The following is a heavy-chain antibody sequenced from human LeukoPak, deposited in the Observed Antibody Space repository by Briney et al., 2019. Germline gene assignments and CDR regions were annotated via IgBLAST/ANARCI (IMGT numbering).Heavy chain of an antibody. V-gene: IGHV1-69*05. D-gene: IGHD2-8*01. CDR2: IIPIFGTA. Sequence: GASVKVSCKASGSTFSSYAISWVRQAPGQGLEWMGGIIPIFGTANYAQKFQGRVTITTDESTSTAYMELSSLRSEDTAVYYCARERAYCTNGVCGGYYFDYWGQGTLVTVSS. J-gene: IGHJ4*02. CDR3: ARERAYCTNGVCGGYYFDY. CDR1: GSTFSSYA.